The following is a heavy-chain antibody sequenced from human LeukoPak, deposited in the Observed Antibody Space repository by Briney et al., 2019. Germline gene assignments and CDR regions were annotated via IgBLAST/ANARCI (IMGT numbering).Heavy chain of an antibody. J-gene: IGHJ4*02. CDR1: GFTLSSYA. Sequence: PGGSLRLSCAASGFTLSSYAMHWVRQAPGKGLAWVAVISYDGSNKYYADSVKGRFTISRDNSKNTLYLRMNSLRAEDTAVYYCARDRGVVPAVIFDCWGQGTLVTVSS. D-gene: IGHD2-2*01. CDR2: ISYDGSNK. CDR3: ARDRGVVPAVIFDC. V-gene: IGHV3-30-3*01.